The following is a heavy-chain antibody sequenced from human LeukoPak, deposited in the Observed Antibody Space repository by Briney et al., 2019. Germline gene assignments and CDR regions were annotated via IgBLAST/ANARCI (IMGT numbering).Heavy chain of an antibody. D-gene: IGHD1-1*01. J-gene: IGHJ4*02. Sequence: GGSLRLSCPASGFTSSTYMRNWFPQAPGKGLEWLSYISSDSGAIYYADSVQGRFTISRDNAQKSLYLQMNSLRVEDTAVYYCVRELAYWGQGALVTVSS. CDR1: GFTSSTYM. CDR2: ISSDSGAI. CDR3: VRELAY. V-gene: IGHV3-48*01.